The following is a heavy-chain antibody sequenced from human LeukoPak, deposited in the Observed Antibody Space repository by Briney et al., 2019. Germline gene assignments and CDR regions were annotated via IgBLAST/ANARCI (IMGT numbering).Heavy chain of an antibody. CDR2: INLNSGGT. Sequence: GASVKVSCKASGYTFTGYYMHWVRQAPGQGLEWMGWINLNSGGTNYAQKFQGRVTMTRDTSISTAYMELSRLRSDDTAVYYCAAPQGDSSGYYPGYWGQGTLVTVSS. CDR3: AAPQGDSSGYYPGY. CDR1: GYTFTGYY. V-gene: IGHV1-2*02. D-gene: IGHD3-22*01. J-gene: IGHJ4*02.